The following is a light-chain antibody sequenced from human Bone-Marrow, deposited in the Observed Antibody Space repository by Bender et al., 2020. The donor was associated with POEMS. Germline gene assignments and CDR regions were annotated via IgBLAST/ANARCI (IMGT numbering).Light chain of an antibody. CDR2: EVS. Sequence: QSALTQPASVSGSPGQSITISCTGTSSDIGDFKYVSWYQQLPGRAPKLLISEVSHRTSGISDRFSGSKSGNTASLTISGLQADDEADYYCCSYAGSSSWVFGGGTKLTVL. V-gene: IGLV2-23*02. CDR3: CSYAGSSSWV. J-gene: IGLJ3*02. CDR1: SSDIGDFKY.